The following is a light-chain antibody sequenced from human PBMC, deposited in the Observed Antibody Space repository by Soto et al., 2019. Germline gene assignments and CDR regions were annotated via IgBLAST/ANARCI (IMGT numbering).Light chain of an antibody. J-gene: IGKJ3*01. V-gene: IGKV3-11*01. CDR3: QQRSFT. Sequence: EIVLTQSPATLSLSPGERATLSCRASQSVSSYLAWYQQKPGQAPRLLIYDASNRATGIPARFSGSGSGTDFTLTISSLGPEDFAVYYCQQRSFTFGPGTKVDIK. CDR1: QSVSSY. CDR2: DAS.